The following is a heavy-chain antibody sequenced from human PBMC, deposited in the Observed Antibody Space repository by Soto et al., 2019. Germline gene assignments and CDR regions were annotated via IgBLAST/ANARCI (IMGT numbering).Heavy chain of an antibody. J-gene: IGHJ4*02. D-gene: IGHD3-22*01. V-gene: IGHV4-31*03. CDR2: IYYSGST. CDR1: GGSISSGGYY. Sequence: QVQLQESGPGLVKPSQTLSLTCTVSGGSISSGGYYWSWIRQHPGKGLEWIGYIYYSGSTYYNPSLKSRVTISVDTSKNQFSLKLSSVTAADTAVYYCARGTGGTYYYDSSGYYYEYWGQGTLVTVSS. CDR3: ARGTGGTYYYDSSGYYYEY.